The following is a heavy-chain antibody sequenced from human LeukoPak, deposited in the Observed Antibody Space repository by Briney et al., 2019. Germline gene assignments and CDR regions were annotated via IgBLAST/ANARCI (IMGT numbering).Heavy chain of an antibody. V-gene: IGHV3-48*03. J-gene: IGHJ4*02. D-gene: IGHD4-11*01. CDR2: ISSSGSTI. Sequence: GGPLRLSCAASGFTFSSYEMNWVRQAPGKGLEWVSYISSSGSTIYYADSVKGRFTISRDDAKNSLYLQMNSLRAEDTAVYYCARGPSTVTTDYFDYWGQGTLVTVSS. CDR3: ARGPSTVTTDYFDY. CDR1: GFTFSSYE.